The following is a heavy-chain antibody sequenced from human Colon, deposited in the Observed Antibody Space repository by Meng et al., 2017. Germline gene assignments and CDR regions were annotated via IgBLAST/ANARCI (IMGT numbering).Heavy chain of an antibody. CDR2: INPNSGGT. CDR3: AGEDSSGWYGLWYYYGMDV. Sequence: ASVKVFCKASGYTSIGYYMHWVRHAPGQGLEWMGWINPNSGGTNYAQKFQGRVTMTRDTSTSTAYMELSRLRSDDTAVYYCAGEDSSGWYGLWYYYGMDVWGQGTTVTVSS. J-gene: IGHJ6*02. V-gene: IGHV1-2*02. D-gene: IGHD6-19*01. CDR1: GYTSIGYY.